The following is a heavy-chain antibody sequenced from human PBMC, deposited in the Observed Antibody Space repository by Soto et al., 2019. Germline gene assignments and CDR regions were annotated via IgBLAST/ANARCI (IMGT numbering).Heavy chain of an antibody. CDR1: GGSISSYY. D-gene: IGHD6-13*01. Sequence: SETLSLTCTVSGGSISSYYWSWIRQPPGKGLEWIGYIYYSGSTNYNPSLKSRVTISVDTSKNQFSLKLSSVTAADTAVYYCARGGMRNGMDVWGQGTTVTV. CDR3: ARGGMRNGMDV. V-gene: IGHV4-59*01. CDR2: IYYSGST. J-gene: IGHJ6*02.